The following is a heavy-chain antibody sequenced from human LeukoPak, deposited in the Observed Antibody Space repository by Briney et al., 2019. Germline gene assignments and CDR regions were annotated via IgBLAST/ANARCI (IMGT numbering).Heavy chain of an antibody. Sequence: SETLSLTCTVSGGSISSYYWSRIRQPAGKGLEWIGRIYTSGSTNYNPSLKSRVTMSVDTSKNQFSLKLSSVTAADTAVYYCARDQWGLRFPNWFGPWGQGTLVTVSS. CDR3: ARDQWGLRFPNWFGP. D-gene: IGHD3-3*01. J-gene: IGHJ5*02. CDR1: GGSISSYY. CDR2: IYTSGST. V-gene: IGHV4-4*07.